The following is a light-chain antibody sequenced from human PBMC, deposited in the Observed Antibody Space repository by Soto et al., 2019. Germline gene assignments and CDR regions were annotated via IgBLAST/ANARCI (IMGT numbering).Light chain of an antibody. J-gene: IGKJ4*01. CDR3: QQYQSWPLT. CDR2: GSS. CDR1: QSVYSN. V-gene: IGKV3-15*01. Sequence: ETVMTQSPATLSVSPGERATLSCRASQSVYSNLAWYQQTPGQAPRLLIYGSSTRATGLPARFSGRGSGTEFTLTISSLQSEYVAVYYCQQYQSWPLTFGGGTKVEI.